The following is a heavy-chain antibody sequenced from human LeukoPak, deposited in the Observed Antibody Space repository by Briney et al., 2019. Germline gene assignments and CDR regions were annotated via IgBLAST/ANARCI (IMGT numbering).Heavy chain of an antibody. CDR3: ARESNYYGSGTGWFDP. Sequence: PSETLSLTCAVSGGSISSGGYSWSWIRQPPGTGLEWIGYMYHSGSTYYNPSLKSRVTISVDTSKNQLSLKLSSVTAADTAVYYCARESNYYGSGTGWFDPWGQGTLVTVSS. J-gene: IGHJ5*02. CDR1: GGSISSGGYS. CDR2: MYHSGST. V-gene: IGHV4-30-4*07. D-gene: IGHD3-10*01.